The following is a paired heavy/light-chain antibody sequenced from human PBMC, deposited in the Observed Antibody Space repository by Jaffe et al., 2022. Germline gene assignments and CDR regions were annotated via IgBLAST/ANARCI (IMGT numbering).Heavy chain of an antibody. J-gene: IGHJ4*02. D-gene: IGHD6-19*01. V-gene: IGHV3-23*01. CDR3: AKEGGGIAVAGSYGYFDY. CDR2: ISGSGGST. Sequence: EVQLLESGGGLVQPGGSLRLSCAASGFTFSSYAMSWVRQAPGKGLEWVSAISGSGGSTYYADSVKGRFTISRDNSKNTLYLQMNSLRAEDTAVYYCAKEGGGIAVAGSYGYFDYWGQGTLVTVSS. CDR1: GFTFSSYA.
Light chain of an antibody. CDR1: QGISSA. J-gene: IGKJ4*01. CDR3: QQFNSYPFT. V-gene: IGKV1-13*02. Sequence: AIQLTQSPSSLSASVGDRVTITCRASQGISSALAWYQQKPGKAPKLLIYDASSLESGVPSRFSGSGSGTDFTLTISSLQPEDFATYYCQQFNSYPFTFGGGTKVEIK. CDR2: DAS.